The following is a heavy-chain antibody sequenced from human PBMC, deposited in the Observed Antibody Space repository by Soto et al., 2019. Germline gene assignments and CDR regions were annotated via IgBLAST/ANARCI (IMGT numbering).Heavy chain of an antibody. J-gene: IGHJ4*02. CDR2: INSRTGTT. Sequence: QVQLVQSGAEVRKPGASVKVSCKASGYTFTSQYMHWVRQAPGQGLEWMGEINSRTGTTNFSQKFKGRVTLTRDTSTSTVYMELSSLTSDDTAVYYCARDQVADTFYFDYWGQGTLVTVSS. CDR1: GYTFTSQY. V-gene: IGHV1-46*01. D-gene: IGHD2-15*01. CDR3: ARDQVADTFYFDY.